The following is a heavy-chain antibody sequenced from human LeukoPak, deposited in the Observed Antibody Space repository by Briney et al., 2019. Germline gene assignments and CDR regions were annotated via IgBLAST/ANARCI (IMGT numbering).Heavy chain of an antibody. CDR2: INPNSGGT. J-gene: IGHJ6*02. D-gene: IGHD1-1*01. CDR1: GYTFTGYY. CDR3: ARALSLTVQPERYYYYGMDV. V-gene: IGHV1-2*06. Sequence: ASVKVSCEASGYTFTGYYMHWVRQAPGQGLEWMGRINPNSGGTNYAQKFQGRVTMTRDTSISTAYMELSRLRSDDTAVYYCARALSLTVQPERYYYYGMDVWGQGTTVTVSS.